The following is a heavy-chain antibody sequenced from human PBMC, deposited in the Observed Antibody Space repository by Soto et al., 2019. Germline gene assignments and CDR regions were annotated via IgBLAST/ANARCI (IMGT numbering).Heavy chain of an antibody. CDR1: GYTFTSYG. CDR3: ARDHHFGVVTDSDY. Sequence: ASVKVSCTASGYTFTSYGISWVRQAPGQGLEWMGWISAYNGNTNYAQKLQGRVTMTTDTSTSTAYMELRSLRSDDTAVYYCARDHHFGVVTDSDYWGQGTLVTVSS. V-gene: IGHV1-18*01. J-gene: IGHJ4*02. D-gene: IGHD3-3*01. CDR2: ISAYNGNT.